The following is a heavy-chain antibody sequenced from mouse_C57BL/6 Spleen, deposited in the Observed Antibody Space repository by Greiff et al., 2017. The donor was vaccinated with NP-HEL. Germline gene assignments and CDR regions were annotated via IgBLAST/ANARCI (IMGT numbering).Heavy chain of an antibody. CDR2: ISYDGSN. Sequence: DVQLQESGPGLVKPSQSLSLTCSVTGYSITSGYYWNWIRQFPGNKLEWMGYISYDGSNNYNPSLKNRISITRDTSKNQFFLKLNSVTTEDTATYYCARPSHYDGYYYAMDYWGQGTSVTVSS. V-gene: IGHV3-6*01. CDR1: GYSITSGYY. D-gene: IGHD1-2*01. CDR3: ARPSHYDGYYYAMDY. J-gene: IGHJ4*01.